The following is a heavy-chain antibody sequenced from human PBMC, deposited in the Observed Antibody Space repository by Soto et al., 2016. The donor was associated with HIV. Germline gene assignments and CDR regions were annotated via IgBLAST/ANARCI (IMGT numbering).Heavy chain of an antibody. Sequence: EVQLVESGESWYSLGSLRLSCAASGFTFDDYTMHWVRQAPGKGLEWVSLISWDGDSTYYADSVKGRFTISRDNSKSSLYLQMYNLRTEDTALYYCTKDWGYKQLHYYYYMDVWGKGTTVTVSS. V-gene: IGHV3-43*01. CDR2: ISWDGDST. J-gene: IGHJ6*03. D-gene: IGHD1-26*01. CDR3: TKDWGYKQLHYYYYMDV. CDR1: GFTFDDYT.